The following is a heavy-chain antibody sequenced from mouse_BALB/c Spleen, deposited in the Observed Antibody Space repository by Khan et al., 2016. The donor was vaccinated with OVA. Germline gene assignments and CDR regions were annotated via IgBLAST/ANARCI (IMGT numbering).Heavy chain of an antibody. Sequence: QMQLKESGPGLVAPSQSLSITCTVSGFSLTSYGVHWVRQPPGKGLEWVGVIWAGGSTNYKSALMSRLSISKDNSKSQVFLKMHSLQTDDTAMYXCASALTEYRNDGYAMDYWGQGISVTVSS. J-gene: IGHJ4*01. V-gene: IGHV2-9*02. CDR3: ASALTEYRNDGYAMDY. CDR1: GFSLTSYG. CDR2: IWAGGST. D-gene: IGHD2-14*01.